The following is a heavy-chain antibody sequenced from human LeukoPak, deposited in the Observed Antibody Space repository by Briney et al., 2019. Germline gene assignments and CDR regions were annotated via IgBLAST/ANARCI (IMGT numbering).Heavy chain of an antibody. J-gene: IGHJ6*02. CDR2: ISSSSSYI. D-gene: IGHD6-6*01. V-gene: IGHV3-21*01. CDR1: GFTFSSYW. CDR3: ATGDIAARTAYYYYYGMDV. Sequence: PGGSLRLSCAASGFTFSSYWMNWVRQAPGKGLEWVSSISSSSSYIYYADSVKGRFTISRDNAKNSLYLQMNSLRAEDTAVYYCATGDIAARTAYYYYYGMDVWGQGTTVTVSS.